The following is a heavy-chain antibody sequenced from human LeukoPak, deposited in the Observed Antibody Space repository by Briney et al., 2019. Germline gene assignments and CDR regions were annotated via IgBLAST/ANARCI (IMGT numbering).Heavy chain of an antibody. V-gene: IGHV3-74*01. CDR3: ARGYCSGGSCSPSGNGMDV. D-gene: IGHD2-15*01. Sequence: PGGSLRLSCAASGFTFSSYWIHWVRQAPGKGLVWVSRIKSDGSSTSYADSVKSRFTISRDNAKNTLYLQMNSLRAEDTAVYYCARGYCSGGSCSPSGNGMDVWGQGTTVTVSS. CDR1: GFTFSSYW. CDR2: IKSDGSST. J-gene: IGHJ6*02.